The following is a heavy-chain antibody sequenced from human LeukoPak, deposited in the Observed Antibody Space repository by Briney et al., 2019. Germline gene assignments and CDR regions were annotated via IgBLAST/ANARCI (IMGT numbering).Heavy chain of an antibody. CDR1: GYTFTSYG. CDR3: ARAAYCGGDCYSAEYYYYMDV. D-gene: IGHD2-21*02. J-gene: IGHJ6*03. CDR2: ISAYNGNT. Sequence: GASVKVSCKASGYTFTSYGISWVRQAPGQGLEWMGWISAYNGNTNYAQKLQGRVTMTTDTSTSTAYMELRSLRSDDTAVYYCARAAYCGGDCYSAEYYYYMDVWGKGTTVTVSS. V-gene: IGHV1-18*01.